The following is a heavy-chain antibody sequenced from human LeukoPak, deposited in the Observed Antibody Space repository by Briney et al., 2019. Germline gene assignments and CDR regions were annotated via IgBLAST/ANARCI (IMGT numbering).Heavy chain of an antibody. CDR3: AKEELYYYDSSGYSN. J-gene: IGHJ4*02. D-gene: IGHD3-22*01. V-gene: IGHV3-23*01. CDR2: ISGSGGST. CDR1: GFTFSSYA. Sequence: GGSLRLSCAASGFTFSSYAMSWVRQAPGKGLEGVSGISGSGGSTYYADSVKGRFTISRDNSKNTLYLQMNSLRAEDTAVYYCAKEELYYYDSSGYSNWGQGTLVTVSS.